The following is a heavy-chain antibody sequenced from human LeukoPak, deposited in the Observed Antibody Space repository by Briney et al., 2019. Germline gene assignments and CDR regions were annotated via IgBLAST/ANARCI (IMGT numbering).Heavy chain of an antibody. J-gene: IGHJ6*03. V-gene: IGHV3-30*04. CDR1: GFTFSSYA. Sequence: GGSLRLSCAASGFTFSSYAMHWVRQAPGKGLERVAVISYDGSNKYYADSVKGRFTISRDNSKNTLYLQMNSLRAEDTAVYYCAKVDYPYSWYMDVWGKGTTVTVSS. CDR2: ISYDGSNK. CDR3: AKVDYPYSWYMDV. D-gene: IGHD4-11*01.